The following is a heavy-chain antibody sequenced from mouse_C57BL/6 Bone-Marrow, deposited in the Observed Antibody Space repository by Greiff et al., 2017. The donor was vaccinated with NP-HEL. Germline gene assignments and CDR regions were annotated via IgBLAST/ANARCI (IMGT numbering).Heavy chain of an antibody. CDR2: ISDGGSYT. CDR3: ARDPPLWLRGGDYFDY. CDR1: GFTFSSYA. Sequence: EVQVVESGGGLVKPGGSLKLSCAASGFTFSSYAMSWVRQTPEKRLEWVATISDGGSYTYYPDNVKGRFTISRDNAKNNLYLQMSHLKSEDTAMYYCARDPPLWLRGGDYFDYWGQGTTLTVSS. V-gene: IGHV5-4*01. D-gene: IGHD2-2*01. J-gene: IGHJ2*01.